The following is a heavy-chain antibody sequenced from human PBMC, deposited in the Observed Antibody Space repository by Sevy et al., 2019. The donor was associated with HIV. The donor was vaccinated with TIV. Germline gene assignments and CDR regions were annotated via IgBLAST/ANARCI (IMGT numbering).Heavy chain of an antibody. CDR3: ARDGALVGIVVVPAAIFDFTYYMDV. CDR1: GYTFTGYY. J-gene: IGHJ6*03. CDR2: INPNSGGT. D-gene: IGHD2-2*02. Sequence: ASVKVSCKASGYTFTGYYMHWVRQAPGQGLEWMGWINPNSGGTNYAQKFQGRVTMTRDTSISTAYMELSRLRSDDTAVYYCARDGALVGIVVVPAAIFDFTYYMDVWGKGTTVTVSS. V-gene: IGHV1-2*02.